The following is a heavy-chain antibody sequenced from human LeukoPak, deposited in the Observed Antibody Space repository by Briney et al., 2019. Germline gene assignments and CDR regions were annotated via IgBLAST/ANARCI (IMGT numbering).Heavy chain of an antibody. V-gene: IGHV4-39*01. D-gene: IGHD4-17*01. Sequence: SETLSLTCTVSGGSISSSSYYWGWVRQPPGKGLEWIGSIYYSGSTYYNPSLKSRFTISVDTSKNQFSLKLSSVTAADTAVYYCARQTGDYGDPYYFDYWGQGTLVTVSS. CDR1: GGSISSSSYY. CDR3: ARQTGDYGDPYYFDY. CDR2: IYYSGST. J-gene: IGHJ4*02.